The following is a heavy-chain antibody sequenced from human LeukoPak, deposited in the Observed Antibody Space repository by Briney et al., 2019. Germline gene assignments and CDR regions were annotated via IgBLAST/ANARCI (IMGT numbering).Heavy chain of an antibody. CDR1: GYTFTSYD. V-gene: IGHV1-8*01. Sequence: ASVKRSCTTSGYTFTSYDINWVRQAPGQGLEWMAWMNPYSDNTGYLQKFRGRLTMTRDISIGTAYMELSSLRSEDTAVYYCARGVLPAAGTVGYWGQGTLVTDSS. D-gene: IGHD6-13*01. CDR2: MNPYSDNT. J-gene: IGHJ4*02. CDR3: ARGVLPAAGTVGY.